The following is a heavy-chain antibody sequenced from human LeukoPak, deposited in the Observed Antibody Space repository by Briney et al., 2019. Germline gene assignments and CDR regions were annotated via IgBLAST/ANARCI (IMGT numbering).Heavy chain of an antibody. V-gene: IGHV5-51*01. Sequence: GESLKISCKGSGYSFASYWIGWVRQMPGKGLEWMGIIYPGDSNTRYSPPFQGQVTISADKSISTAYLHWSSLEASDTAMYYCARQEGRLYYFDVWGRGTLVTVSS. CDR1: GYSFASYW. J-gene: IGHJ2*01. CDR3: ARQEGRLYYFDV. CDR2: IYPGDSNT.